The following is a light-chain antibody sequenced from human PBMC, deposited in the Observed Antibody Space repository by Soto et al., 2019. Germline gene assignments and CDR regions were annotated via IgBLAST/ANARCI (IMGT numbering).Light chain of an antibody. CDR2: ATS. J-gene: IGKJ1*01. CDR3: LQDYNYPRT. Sequence: AIQMTQSPSSLSASVGDRVTMTCRASQGIRKDLAWYQQKPGKAPKLLIYATSSLQSGVPSRFSGSGSGRDFTLTISSXQPEDFATYDCLQDYNYPRTFGQGTKVDIK. CDR1: QGIRKD. V-gene: IGKV1-6*02.